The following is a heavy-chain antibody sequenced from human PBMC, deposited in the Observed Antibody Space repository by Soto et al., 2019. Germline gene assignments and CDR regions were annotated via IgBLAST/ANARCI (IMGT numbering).Heavy chain of an antibody. J-gene: IGHJ4*02. D-gene: IGHD2-2*03. V-gene: IGHV3-23*01. CDR3: AKMEGMDPWAYSFDY. CDR1: GFTFSDFA. Sequence: EVQVLESGGGLVQPGGSLRLSCAATGFTFSDFAMSWVRQAPGKGLEWVSRIYGGGNDPHYADSVKGRVTISRDNYKNTLYLQVNCLRAEDTAVYYCAKMEGMDPWAYSFDYWGQGTLVTVSS. CDR2: IYGGGNDP.